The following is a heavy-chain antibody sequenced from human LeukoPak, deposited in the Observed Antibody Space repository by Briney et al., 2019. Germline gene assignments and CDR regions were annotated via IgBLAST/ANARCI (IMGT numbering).Heavy chain of an antibody. CDR2: IYYSGST. D-gene: IGHD5-24*01. V-gene: IGHV4-31*03. CDR1: GGSISSGGYY. J-gene: IGHJ4*02. CDR3: ARDEGDGYND. Sequence: SETLSLTCTVSGGSISSGGYYWSWIRQHPGKGLEWIGYIYYSGSTYYNPSLKSRVTISVDTSKNQFSLKLSSVTAADTAVYYCARDEGDGYNDWGQGTLVTVSS.